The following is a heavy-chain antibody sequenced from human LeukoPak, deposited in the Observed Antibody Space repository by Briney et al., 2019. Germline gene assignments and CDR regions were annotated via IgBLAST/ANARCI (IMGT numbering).Heavy chain of an antibody. D-gene: IGHD2-2*01. Sequence: GRSLRLSCAASGFTFSSYAMHWVRQAPGKGLEWVAVISYDGSNKYYADPVKGRFTISRDNSKNTLYLQMNSLRAEDTAVYYCARDSAPAGYAGYFDYWGQGTLVTVSS. CDR1: GFTFSSYA. V-gene: IGHV3-30*04. J-gene: IGHJ4*02. CDR2: ISYDGSNK. CDR3: ARDSAPAGYAGYFDY.